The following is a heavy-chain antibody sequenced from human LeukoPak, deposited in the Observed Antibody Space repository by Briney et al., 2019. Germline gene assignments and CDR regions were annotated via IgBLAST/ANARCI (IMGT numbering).Heavy chain of an antibody. CDR2: ISLIGGNT. CDR3: AKGRGTRVYNWFDT. Sequence: GGSLRLSCVASGFTFTSYGMNWVRQAPGKGLEWVSAISLIGGNTYYADSVKGRFTISRDNSKNTLYLQMNSLRAEDMAVYFCAKGRGTRVYNWFDTWGQGILVTVSS. J-gene: IGHJ5*02. D-gene: IGHD1-26*01. V-gene: IGHV3-23*01. CDR1: GFTFTSYG.